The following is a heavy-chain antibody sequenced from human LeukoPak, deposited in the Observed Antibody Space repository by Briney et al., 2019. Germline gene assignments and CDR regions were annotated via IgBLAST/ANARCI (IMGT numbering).Heavy chain of an antibody. V-gene: IGHV3-23*01. CDR1: GFTFSSYA. D-gene: IGHD6-19*01. Sequence: GGSLRLSCAASGFTFSSYALSWVRQAPGKGLEWVSAISGSGGSTYYADSVKGRFTISRDDSKNTLYLQMNSLRAEDTAVYYCAKGAAVTYYYYMDVWGKGTTVTVSS. CDR2: ISGSGGST. CDR3: AKGAAVTYYYYMDV. J-gene: IGHJ6*03.